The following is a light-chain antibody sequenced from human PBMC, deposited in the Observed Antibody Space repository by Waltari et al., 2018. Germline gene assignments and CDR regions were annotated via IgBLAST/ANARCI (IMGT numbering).Light chain of an antibody. CDR3: QQYSEWPYT. V-gene: IGKV3-20*01. CDR2: DTS. J-gene: IGKJ2*01. CDR1: QSVKSNE. Sequence: EIVLTQSPGTLSLSPGDRATLSCRASQSVKSNELAWYQQKPGQAPRLLIYDTSTRATGIPDRFSGSGSGTDFILTISRLEAEDFVLYYCQQYSEWPYTFGQGTKLEIK.